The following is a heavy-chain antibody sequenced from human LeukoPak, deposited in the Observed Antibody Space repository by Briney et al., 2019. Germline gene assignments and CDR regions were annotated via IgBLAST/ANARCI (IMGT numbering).Heavy chain of an antibody. CDR1: GFTFSSCW. CDR2: MKQDGSEK. V-gene: IGHV3-7*01. Sequence: GGSLRLSCVASGFTFSSCWMSWVRQAPGKGLEWVANMKQDGSEKSCVGSVKGRFTISRDNAKNSLYLQMDSLRADDTAIYYCVKDFQLHCWGQGTLVTVSS. CDR3: VKDFQLHC. J-gene: IGHJ4*02. D-gene: IGHD2-2*01.